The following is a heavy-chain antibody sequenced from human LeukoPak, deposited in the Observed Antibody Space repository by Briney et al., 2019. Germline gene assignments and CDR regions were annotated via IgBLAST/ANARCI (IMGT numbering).Heavy chain of an antibody. CDR2: ISGSGAST. D-gene: IGHD1-26*01. CDR3: AKDVGKWESLHFFDY. Sequence: GGSLRLSCLTSGFTFSTNAMGWVRQAPGKGLEWISGISGSGASTYYADSVTGRFTISRDNSRNTLYLQMNSLRGDDTAVYYCAKDVGKWESLHFFDYWGQGTLVTVSS. CDR1: GFTFSTNA. V-gene: IGHV3-23*01. J-gene: IGHJ4*02.